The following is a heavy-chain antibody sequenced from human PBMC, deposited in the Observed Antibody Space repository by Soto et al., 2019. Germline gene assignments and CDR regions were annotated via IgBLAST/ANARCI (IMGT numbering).Heavy chain of an antibody. CDR2: IWYDGSNK. J-gene: IGHJ6*02. Sequence: GGSLRLSCAASGFTFSSYGMHWVRQAPGKGLEWVAVIWYDGSNKYYADSVKGRFTISRDNSKNTLYLQMNSLRAEDTAVYYCAREPPGYYYYGMDVWGQGXTVTVSS. CDR3: AREPPGYYYYGMDV. CDR1: GFTFSSYG. V-gene: IGHV3-33*01.